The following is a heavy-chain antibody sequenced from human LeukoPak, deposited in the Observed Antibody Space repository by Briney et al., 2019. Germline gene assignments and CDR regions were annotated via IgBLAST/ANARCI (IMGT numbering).Heavy chain of an antibody. Sequence: GGSLRLSCAASGFTFSSYGMHWVRQAPGKGLEWVAVISYDGSNKYYADSVKGRFTISRDNSKNTLYLQMNSLRAEDTAVYYCARDSPSIAAAALDYWGQGTLVTVSS. CDR1: GFTFSSYG. D-gene: IGHD6-13*01. V-gene: IGHV3-30*03. J-gene: IGHJ4*02. CDR2: ISYDGSNK. CDR3: ARDSPSIAAAALDY.